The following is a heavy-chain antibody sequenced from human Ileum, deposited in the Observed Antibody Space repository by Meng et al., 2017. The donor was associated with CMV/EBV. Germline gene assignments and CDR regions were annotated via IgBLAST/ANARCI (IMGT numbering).Heavy chain of an antibody. J-gene: IGHJ6*02. V-gene: IGHV1-69*05. CDR1: GGTFSSYA. CDR2: IIPIFGTA. CDR3: ASSGYDDPFFYYYYGMDV. Sequence: SVKVSCKASGGTFSSYAISWVRQAPGQGREWMGGIIPIFGTANYAQKFQGRVTITTDESTSTAYMELSSLRSEDTAVYYCASSGYDDPFFYYYYGMDVWGQGTTVTVSS. D-gene: IGHD5-12*01.